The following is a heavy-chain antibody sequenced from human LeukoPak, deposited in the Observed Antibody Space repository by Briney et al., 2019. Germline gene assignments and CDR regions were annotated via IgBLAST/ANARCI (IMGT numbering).Heavy chain of an antibody. J-gene: IGHJ6*02. Sequence: GGSLRLSCAASGFTVSSNYMNWVRQAPGKGLEWVAVISYDGSNKYYADSVKGRFTISRDNSKNTLYLQMNSLRAEDTAVYYCASSRPRIAAHYYYYYGMDVWGQGTTVTVSS. D-gene: IGHD6-13*01. V-gene: IGHV3-30*03. CDR1: GFTVSSNY. CDR2: ISYDGSNK. CDR3: ASSRPRIAAHYYYYYGMDV.